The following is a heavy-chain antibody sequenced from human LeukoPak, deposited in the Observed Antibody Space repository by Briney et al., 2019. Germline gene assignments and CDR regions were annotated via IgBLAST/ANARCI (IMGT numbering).Heavy chain of an antibody. CDR3: ARIQGSYCTNGVCYLRYFDY. Sequence: SETLSLTCAVYGGSFSGYYWSWIRQPPGKGLEWIGEINHSGSTNYNPSLKSRVTISVDTSKYQFSLKLSSVTAADTAVYYCARIQGSYCTNGVCYLRYFDYWGQGTLVTVSS. V-gene: IGHV4-34*01. D-gene: IGHD2-8*01. CDR1: GGSFSGYY. CDR2: INHSGST. J-gene: IGHJ4*02.